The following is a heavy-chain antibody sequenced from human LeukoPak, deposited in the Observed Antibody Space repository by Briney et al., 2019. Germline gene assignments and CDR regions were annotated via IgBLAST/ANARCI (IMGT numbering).Heavy chain of an antibody. Sequence: PGGSLRLSCAASGFTFSSYWMNWVRQAPGKGLVWVSRIDTDGSSTTYADSVKGRFTISRDNAKNMLYLQMNTLRAEDTAVYYRARGLTIFGVVNDGLDIWGQGTKVTVSS. CDR1: GFTFSSYW. D-gene: IGHD3-3*01. CDR3: ARGLTIFGVVNDGLDI. CDR2: IDTDGSST. J-gene: IGHJ3*02. V-gene: IGHV3-74*01.